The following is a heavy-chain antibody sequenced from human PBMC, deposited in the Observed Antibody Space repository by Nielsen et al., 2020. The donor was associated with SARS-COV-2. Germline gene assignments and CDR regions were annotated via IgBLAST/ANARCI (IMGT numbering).Heavy chain of an antibody. J-gene: IGHJ6*03. D-gene: IGHD4-17*01. CDR3: ASPPIPSATTVTTRYYYYYMDV. CDR1: GFTFSSYS. V-gene: IGHV3-48*04. Sequence: GGSLRLSCAASGFTFSSYSMNWVRQAPGKGLEWVSYISSSSSTIYYADSVKGRFTISRDNAKNSLYLQMNSLRAEDTAVYYCASPPIPSATTVTTRYYYYYMDVWGKGTTVTVSS. CDR2: ISSSSSTI.